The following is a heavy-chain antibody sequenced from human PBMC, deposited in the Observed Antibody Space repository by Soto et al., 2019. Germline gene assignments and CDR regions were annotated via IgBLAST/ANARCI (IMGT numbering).Heavy chain of an antibody. CDR1: GGSISTGGYY. V-gene: IGHV4-31*03. CDR2: IYYSGST. Sequence: PSETLSLTCSVSGGSISTGGYYWSWIRQHPGKGLEWIGYIYYSGSTYYNPSLKSRVTMSVDTSKNQFSLKLSSVTAADMAVYYCARGSRLGGDDHWGQGTLVTVSS. J-gene: IGHJ4*02. CDR3: ARGSRLGGDDH. D-gene: IGHD3-16*01.